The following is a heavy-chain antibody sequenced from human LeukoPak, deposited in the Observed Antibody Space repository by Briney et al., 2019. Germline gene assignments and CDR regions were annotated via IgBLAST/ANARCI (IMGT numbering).Heavy chain of an antibody. J-gene: IGHJ4*02. CDR3: AKAPPSPPTLGPGDY. CDR1: GLIFNNYA. D-gene: IGHD3-16*01. V-gene: IGHV3-23*01. Sequence: GGSLRLSCAASGLIFNNYAMSWVRQAPGKGLEWVSAISGSGDSTYYADSVKGRFAISRDNSKNTLNLQMSSLRAEDTAVYYCAKAPPSPPTLGPGDYWGQGTLVTVSS. CDR2: ISGSGDST.